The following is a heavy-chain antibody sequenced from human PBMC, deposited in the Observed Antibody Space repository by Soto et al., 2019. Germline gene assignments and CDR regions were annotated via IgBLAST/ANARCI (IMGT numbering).Heavy chain of an antibody. V-gene: IGHV3-48*03. Sequence: GGSLRLSCAASGFPFRIYEMNWVRQSPGKGLEWVSYISRSGTTIYYADSVKGRFTVSRDDAKNSLYLQMNRLRVEDTAVYYCARDESSAYYYHDYSGQGTLVTVSS. CDR3: ARDESSAYYYHDY. D-gene: IGHD3-22*01. CDR2: ISRSGTTI. J-gene: IGHJ4*02. CDR1: GFPFRIYE.